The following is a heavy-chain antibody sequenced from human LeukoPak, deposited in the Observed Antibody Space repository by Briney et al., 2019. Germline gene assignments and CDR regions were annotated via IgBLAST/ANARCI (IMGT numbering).Heavy chain of an antibody. J-gene: IGHJ4*02. Sequence: GGSLRLSCAASGFTFSSYSMNWVRQAPGKGLEWVSSISSSSGSYIYYADSVKGRFTISRDNAKNSLYLQMNSLRAEDTAVYYCARVLAAAGKDYWGQGTLVTVSS. CDR3: ARVLAAAGKDY. D-gene: IGHD6-13*01. CDR1: GFTFSSYS. V-gene: IGHV3-21*01. CDR2: ISSSSGSYI.